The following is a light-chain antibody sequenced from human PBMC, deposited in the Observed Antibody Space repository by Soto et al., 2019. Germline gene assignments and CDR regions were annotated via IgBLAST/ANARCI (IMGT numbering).Light chain of an antibody. CDR1: SSDIGTYKY. CDR3: SSYAGRNNVV. J-gene: IGLJ2*01. CDR2: EVS. Sequence: QSVLTQPTSASGSPGQSVTISCTGTSSDIGTYKYVSWYQHHPGKAPKLMIYEVSKRPSGVPDRFSGSKSGNTASLTVSGLLTEDEADYYCSSYAGRNNVVFGGGTKVTVL. V-gene: IGLV2-8*01.